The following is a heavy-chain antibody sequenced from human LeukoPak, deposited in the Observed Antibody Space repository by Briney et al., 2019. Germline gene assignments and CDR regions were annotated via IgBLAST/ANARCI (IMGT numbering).Heavy chain of an antibody. Sequence: GGSLRLSCAASGFTFSNYGIHWVRQAPGKGLEWVAVISHDGSNKYYGDSVKGRFTISRDNSKNILYLQLNSLRAEDTAVYYCAKLKQWQPQRYFFEYWGQGALVTVAS. CDR1: GFTFSNYG. D-gene: IGHD6-19*01. CDR2: ISHDGSNK. J-gene: IGHJ4*02. V-gene: IGHV3-30*18. CDR3: AKLKQWQPQRYFFEY.